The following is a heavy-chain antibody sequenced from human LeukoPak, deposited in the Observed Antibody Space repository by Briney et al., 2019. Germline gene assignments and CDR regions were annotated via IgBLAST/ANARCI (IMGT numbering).Heavy chain of an antibody. CDR2: ISGSGDVI. Sequence: PGGSLRLSCAGSGFTFSDYISWIRQSPGRGLEWVAYISGSGDVIYCADSVKGRFTISRDNAKNLVYLQMDSLRAEDTAVYSCARLPYYYFDRWGQGTLVTVSS. CDR1: GFTFSDY. D-gene: IGHD2-21*01. J-gene: IGHJ4*02. CDR3: ARLPYYYFDR. V-gene: IGHV3-11*01.